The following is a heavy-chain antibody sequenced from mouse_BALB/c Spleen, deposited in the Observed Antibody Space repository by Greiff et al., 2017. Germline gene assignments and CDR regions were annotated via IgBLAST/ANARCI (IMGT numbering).Heavy chain of an antibody. CDR2: IWGDGST. CDR1: GFSLTGYG. CDR3: GRERDY. V-gene: IGHV2-6-7*01. Sequence: VQLVESGPGLVAPSQSLSISCTASGFSLTGYGVNWVRQPPGKGLEWMGMIWGDGSTDYNSALKSRLSTSKDNSKSQVFLKMNSLQTDDTARYYGGRERDYWGQGTSVTVSS. J-gene: IGHJ4*01.